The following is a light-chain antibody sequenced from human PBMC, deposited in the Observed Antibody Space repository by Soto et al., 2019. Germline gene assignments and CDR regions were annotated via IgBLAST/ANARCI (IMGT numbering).Light chain of an antibody. CDR1: ISDICSHNY. CDR3: ASYLTTSPLEV. Sequence: QSVLTQPASVSGSPGESITVSCSGSISDICSHNYVSWYRQYPGEAPKLLIYVVHYRRSGVSSRFSGSKSSNTASLTISGLQAADEADYYCASYLTTSPLEVFGSGTKVTV. V-gene: IGLV2-14*01. CDR2: VVH. J-gene: IGLJ1*01.